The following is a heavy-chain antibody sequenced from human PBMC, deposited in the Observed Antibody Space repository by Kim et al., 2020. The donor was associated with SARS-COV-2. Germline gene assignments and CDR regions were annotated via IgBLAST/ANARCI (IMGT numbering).Heavy chain of an antibody. CDR2: SSSSTI. CDR3: AREEDV. V-gene: IGHV3-48*04. J-gene: IGHJ6*02. Sequence: SSSSTIYYADSGKGRVTSARDNDKNSLYLQMNSLRAEDTAVYYCAREEDVWGQGTTVTGSS.